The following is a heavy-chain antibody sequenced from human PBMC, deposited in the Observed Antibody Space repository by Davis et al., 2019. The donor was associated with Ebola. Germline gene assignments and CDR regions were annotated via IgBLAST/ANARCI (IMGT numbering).Heavy chain of an antibody. D-gene: IGHD5-12*01. CDR3: ARAWLSRYYGMDV. J-gene: IGHJ6*02. V-gene: IGHV1-2*02. Sequence: ASVPVSCKASGYTFTGYYMHSVRQAPGQGLEWMGWINPNSGGTNYAQKFQGRVTMTRDTSISTAYMELSRLRSDDTAVYYCARAWLSRYYGMDVWGQGTTVTVSS. CDR2: INPNSGGT. CDR1: GYTFTGYY.